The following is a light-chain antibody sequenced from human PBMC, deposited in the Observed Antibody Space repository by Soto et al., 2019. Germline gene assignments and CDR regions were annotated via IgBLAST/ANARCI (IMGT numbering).Light chain of an antibody. CDR1: QSVRSN. V-gene: IGKV3-15*01. CDR3: QQHGTSPIP. Sequence: MTQSPATLPVSPGERATLSCRASQSVRSNLAWYQQKPGQAPRLLIYGASTRATGVPARFSGSGSGTDFTLTISRLEPDDFAVYYCQQHGTSPIPFGQGRRLAV. J-gene: IGKJ5*01. CDR2: GAS.